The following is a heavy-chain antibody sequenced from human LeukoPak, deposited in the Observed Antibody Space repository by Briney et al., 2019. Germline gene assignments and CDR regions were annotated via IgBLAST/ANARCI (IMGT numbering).Heavy chain of an antibody. Sequence: PSETLSLTCTVSGGSISSYYWSWIRQPPGKGLEWIGYIYYSGSTNYNPSLKSRVTISVDTSKNQFSLKLSSVTAADTAVYYCARQASFSSSWYWGFDPWGQGTLVTVSS. CDR3: ARQASFSSSWYWGFDP. V-gene: IGHV4-59*08. J-gene: IGHJ5*02. CDR2: IYYSGST. D-gene: IGHD6-13*01. CDR1: GGSISSYY.